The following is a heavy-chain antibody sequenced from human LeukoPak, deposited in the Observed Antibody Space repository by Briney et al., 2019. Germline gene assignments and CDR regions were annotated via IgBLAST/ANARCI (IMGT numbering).Heavy chain of an antibody. Sequence: PGGSLRLSCAASGVTFSSYSMNWVRQAPGKGLECVSYISSSSSTIYYADSVKGRFTISRDNAKNSLYLQMNSLRAEDTAVYYCARASQYCSGGSCYSIYFDYWGQGTLVTVSS. D-gene: IGHD2-15*01. CDR1: GVTFSSYS. CDR2: ISSSSSTI. V-gene: IGHV3-48*04. CDR3: ARASQYCSGGSCYSIYFDY. J-gene: IGHJ4*02.